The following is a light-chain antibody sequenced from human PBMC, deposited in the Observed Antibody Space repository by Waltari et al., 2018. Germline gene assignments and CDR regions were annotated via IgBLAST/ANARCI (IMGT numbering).Light chain of an antibody. CDR3: CSFADSSASWV. CDR1: TSAVGTYDL. CDR2: DVN. J-gene: IGLJ3*02. V-gene: IGLV2-23*02. Sequence: PALTQPAFVSGSPGQSITISCTGTTSAVGTYDLDSWYQQHPGQAPKLMIHDVNKRPAGVSPRFSGSKSGNTASLTISGLQAEDEADYYCCSFADSSASWVFGGGTKLTVL.